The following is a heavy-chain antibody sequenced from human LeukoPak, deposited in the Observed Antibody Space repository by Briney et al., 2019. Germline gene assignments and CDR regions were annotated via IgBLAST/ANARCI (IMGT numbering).Heavy chain of an antibody. D-gene: IGHD2-21*01. J-gene: IGHJ5*02. CDR1: GFTFSRYW. Sequence: GGSLRLSCAASGFTFSRYWMTWVRQAPGKGPEWVANINQDGSEKYYEDSVKGRFTISRDNAKNSLYLQMNSLRAEDTAVYYCARGYCGYTSCSPPPDTWGQGTLVTVSS. V-gene: IGHV3-7*01. CDR3: ARGYCGYTSCSPPPDT. CDR2: INQDGSEK.